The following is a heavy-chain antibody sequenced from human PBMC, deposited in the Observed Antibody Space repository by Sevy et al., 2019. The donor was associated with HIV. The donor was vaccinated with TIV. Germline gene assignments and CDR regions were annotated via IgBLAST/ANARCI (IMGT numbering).Heavy chain of an antibody. CDR3: ARDGDGSGYDYRIQLWFKRDAFDI. D-gene: IGHD5-12*01. J-gene: IGHJ3*02. CDR2: IYHSGST. V-gene: IGHV4-38-2*02. Sequence: SETLSLTCTVSGYSISSGYYWGWIRQPPGKGLEWIGSIYHSGSTYYNPSLKSRVTISVDTSKNQFSLKLSSVTAADTAVYYCARDGDGSGYDYRIQLWFKRDAFDIWGQGTMVTVSS. CDR1: GYSISSGYY.